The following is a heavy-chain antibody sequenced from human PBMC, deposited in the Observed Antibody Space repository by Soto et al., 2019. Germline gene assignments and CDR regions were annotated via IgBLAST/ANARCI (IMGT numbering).Heavy chain of an antibody. CDR2: INPNSGGT. Sequence: SGQVSCKASGYPFAGYYMHWVRQAPGQGLEWMGWINPNSGGTNYAQKFQGRVTMTRDTSISTAYMELSRLRSDDTAVYYCARMGLDSYCTSESRQALDVWVRGRLVT. CDR3: ARMGLDSYCTSESRQALDV. J-gene: IGHJ3*01. V-gene: IGHV1-2*02. CDR1: GYPFAGYY. D-gene: IGHD2-8*01.